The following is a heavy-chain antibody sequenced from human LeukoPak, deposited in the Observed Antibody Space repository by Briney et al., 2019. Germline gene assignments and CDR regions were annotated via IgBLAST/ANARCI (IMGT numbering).Heavy chain of an antibody. V-gene: IGHV4-30-2*01. CDR3: ARSGGYYYDSSGMPFDY. Sequence: PSQTLSLTCAVSGGSISSGGYSWSWLRQPPGTGLEWIGYIYHSGSTYYNPSLKSRVTISVDRSKNQFSLKLSSVTAADTAVYYCARSGGYYYDSSGMPFDYWGQGTLVTVSS. CDR1: GGSISSGGYS. CDR2: IYHSGST. D-gene: IGHD3-22*01. J-gene: IGHJ4*02.